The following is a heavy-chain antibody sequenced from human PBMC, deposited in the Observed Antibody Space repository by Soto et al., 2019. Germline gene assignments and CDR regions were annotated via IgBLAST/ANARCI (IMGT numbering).Heavy chain of an antibody. CDR2: MRAKAFGGTT. CDR3: TREGAYTSPPYYYFYAMDV. D-gene: IGHD2-2*01. Sequence: GGSLRLSCKGSGFTFRDYAISWVRQAPGKGLQWVGFMRAKAFGGTTEYATFVKGRFTISRDDSKSVAYLQMNSLETEDTAVYYCTREGAYTSPPYYYFYAMDVWGQGTKVTVSS. V-gene: IGHV3-49*04. J-gene: IGHJ6*01. CDR1: GFTFRDYA.